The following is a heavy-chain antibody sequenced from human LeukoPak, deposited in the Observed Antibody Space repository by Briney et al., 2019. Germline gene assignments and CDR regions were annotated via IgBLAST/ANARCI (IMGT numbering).Heavy chain of an antibody. Sequence: ASVKVSCKASGYTFTSYGISWVRQAPGQGLEWMGWINPNSGGTNYAQKFQGRVTMTRDTSISTAYMELSRLRSDDTAVYYCARSTEQLSSDYWGQGTLVTVSS. CDR2: INPNSGGT. V-gene: IGHV1-2*02. CDR1: GYTFTSYG. D-gene: IGHD3-16*02. CDR3: ARSTEQLSSDY. J-gene: IGHJ4*02.